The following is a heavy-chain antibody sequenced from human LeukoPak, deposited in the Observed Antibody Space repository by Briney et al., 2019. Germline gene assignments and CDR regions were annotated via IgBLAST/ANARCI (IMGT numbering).Heavy chain of an antibody. V-gene: IGHV4-30-2*01. CDR3: ASGGYSYGFDY. J-gene: IGHJ4*02. CDR2: IYHNGNT. D-gene: IGHD5-18*01. CDR1: GGFVNSGSFY. Sequence: SETLSLTCTVSGGFVNSGSFYWSWIRQPPGKGLEWIGYIYHNGNTYYSPSLKSRVTISVDRSKNQLSLKLSSVTAADTAMYYCASGGYSYGFDYWGQGTLVTVSS.